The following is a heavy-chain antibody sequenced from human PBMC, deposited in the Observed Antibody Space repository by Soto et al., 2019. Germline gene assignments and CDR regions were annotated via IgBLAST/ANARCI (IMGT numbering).Heavy chain of an antibody. V-gene: IGHV3-48*03. Sequence: PGGSMRLSCAASGFTFSSFEMNWVRQAPGKGLEWVSKIGSSGSTIWYADSVKGRFTISRDNAKNTLSLQMNSLRAEDTALYYCAKSFSSNWYDYFNYWGQGTLVTVSS. CDR1: GFTFSSFE. CDR3: AKSFSSNWYDYFNY. D-gene: IGHD6-13*01. CDR2: IGSSGSTI. J-gene: IGHJ4*02.